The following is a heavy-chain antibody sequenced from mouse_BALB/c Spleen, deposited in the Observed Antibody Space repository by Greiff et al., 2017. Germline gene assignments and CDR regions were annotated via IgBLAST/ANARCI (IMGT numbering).Heavy chain of an antibody. D-gene: IGHD2-4*01. J-gene: IGHJ2*01. CDR1: GYTFTSYW. CDR2: INPSTGYT. V-gene: IGHV1-7*01. Sequence: QVHVKQSGAELAKPGASVKMSCKASGYTFTSYWMHWVKQRPGQGLEWIGYINPSTGYTEYNQKFKDKATLTADKSSSTAYMQLSSLTSEDSAVYYCARWDDYDYWGQGTTLTVSS. CDR3: ARWDDYDY.